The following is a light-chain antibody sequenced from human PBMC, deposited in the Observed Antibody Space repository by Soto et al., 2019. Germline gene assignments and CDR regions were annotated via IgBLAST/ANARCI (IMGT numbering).Light chain of an antibody. J-gene: IGLJ3*02. V-gene: IGLV2-11*01. CDR2: DVS. CDR1: SSDVGGYNY. Sequence: QSALTQPRSVSGSPGQSVTISCTGTSSDVGGYNYVSWYQQHPGKAPKLMIYDVSKRPSGVPDRFSGSKSGNTASLTISGLQAEDEADYYCCSYAGSYTVFVGGTQLTVL. CDR3: CSYAGSYTV.